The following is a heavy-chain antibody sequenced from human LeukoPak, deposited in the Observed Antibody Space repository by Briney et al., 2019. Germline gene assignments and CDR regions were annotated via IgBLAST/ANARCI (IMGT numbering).Heavy chain of an antibody. V-gene: IGHV4-38-2*02. CDR1: GVSISSGYY. D-gene: IGHD2-21*01. J-gene: IGHJ4*02. Sequence: PSETLSLTCSVSGVSISSGYYWGWIRQPPGKGLEWIGSIYHSGSTYYNPSLKSRVTISVDTSKNQFSLKLSSVTAADTAVYYCARHPSGGDPFDYWGQGTLVTVSS. CDR3: ARHPSGGDPFDY. CDR2: IYHSGST.